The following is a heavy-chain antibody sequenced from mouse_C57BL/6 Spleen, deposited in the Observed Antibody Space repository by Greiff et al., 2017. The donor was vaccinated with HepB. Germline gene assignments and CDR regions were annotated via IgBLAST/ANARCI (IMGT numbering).Heavy chain of an antibody. CDR1: GFNIKDDY. CDR3: TTYGSIYYYAMDY. J-gene: IGHJ4*01. CDR2: IDPENGDT. Sequence: VQLKQSGAELVRPGASVKLSCTASGFNIKDDYMHWVKQRPEQGLEWIGWIDPENGDTEYASKFQGKATITADTSSNTAYLQLSSLTSEDTAVYYCTTYGSIYYYAMDYWGQGTSVTVSS. V-gene: IGHV14-4*01. D-gene: IGHD1-1*01.